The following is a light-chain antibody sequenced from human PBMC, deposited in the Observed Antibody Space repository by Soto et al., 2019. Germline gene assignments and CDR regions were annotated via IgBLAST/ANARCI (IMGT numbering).Light chain of an antibody. CDR2: GAS. CDR1: RGVSANY. CDR3: HQRQRWPRT. J-gene: IGKJ1*01. Sequence: ENLLTQSPGTLSLSPGEGATLSCRASRGVSANYLAWYQQKPGQAPTLLIYGASSRATGVPDRFSGSGSGTDFTLTITSLEPEDFAFYYCHQRQRWPRTFGQGTKVDIK. V-gene: IGKV3-20*01.